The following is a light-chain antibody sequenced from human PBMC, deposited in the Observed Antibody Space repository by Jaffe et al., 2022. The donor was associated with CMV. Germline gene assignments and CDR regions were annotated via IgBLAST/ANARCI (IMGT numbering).Light chain of an antibody. CDR3: QQFYSIPPT. CDR1: QSLLYSSNNKNY. V-gene: IGKV4-1*01. Sequence: DIVMTQSPDSLAVSLGERATINCKSNQSLLYSSNNKNYLIWYQQKPGQPPRLLISWASTRESGVPDRFSGSGSGTDFTLTISSLQAEDVAIYYCQQFYSIPPTFGGGTKVEI. J-gene: IGKJ4*01. CDR2: WAS.